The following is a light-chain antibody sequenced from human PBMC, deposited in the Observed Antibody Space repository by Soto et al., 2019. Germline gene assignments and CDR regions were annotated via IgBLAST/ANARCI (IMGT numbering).Light chain of an antibody. Sequence: DIQMTQSPSSLSASVGDRVIITCRASQGIDNYLAWYQQRPGKVPKLLIYAASTLQSGVPSRFSGSGSGTEFTLTISSLQPEDVASYYCQKYEGVPLTFGGGTRVESK. CDR1: QGIDNY. V-gene: IGKV1-27*01. CDR2: AAS. J-gene: IGKJ4*01. CDR3: QKYEGVPLT.